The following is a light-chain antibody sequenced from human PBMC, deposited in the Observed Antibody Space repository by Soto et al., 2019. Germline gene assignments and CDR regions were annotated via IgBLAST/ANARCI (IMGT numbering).Light chain of an antibody. J-gene: IGKJ1*01. V-gene: IGKV3-20*01. CDR3: QKYNSWLWT. CDR1: RSVSSSY. Sequence: EIVLTQSPGTLSLSPGERATLSCRASRSVSSSYLAWYQQKPGQAPRIVIYGESTRATGIPDRFSGSGSGTELTLIISSLQSEDSAVYYCQKYNSWLWTFGQGTKVDIK. CDR2: GES.